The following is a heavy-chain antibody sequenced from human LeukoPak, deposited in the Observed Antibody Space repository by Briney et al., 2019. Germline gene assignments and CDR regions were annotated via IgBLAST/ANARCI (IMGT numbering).Heavy chain of an antibody. D-gene: IGHD6-13*01. V-gene: IGHV4-34*01. CDR3: ARGHSSSWYYFDY. Sequence: SETLSLTCAVYGGSFSGYYWSWIRQPPGKGLEWVGEINHSGSTNYNPSLKSRVTISVDTSKNQFSLKLSSVTAADTAVYYCARGHSSSWYYFDYWGQGTLVTVSS. J-gene: IGHJ4*02. CDR2: INHSGST. CDR1: GGSFSGYY.